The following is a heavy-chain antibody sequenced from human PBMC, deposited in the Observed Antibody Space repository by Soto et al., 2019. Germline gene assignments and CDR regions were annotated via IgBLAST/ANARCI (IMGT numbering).Heavy chain of an antibody. D-gene: IGHD2-2*01. V-gene: IGHV4-30-2*01. CDR2: IYHSGST. Sequence: PSETLSLTGTVAGGSISSGGHSWSWIRQPPGKGLEWIGYIYHSGSTYYNPSLKSRVTISVDRSKNQFSLKLSSVTAADTAVYYCARVPDRWGQGTLVTVSS. CDR3: ARVPDR. CDR1: GGSISSGGHS. J-gene: IGHJ5*02.